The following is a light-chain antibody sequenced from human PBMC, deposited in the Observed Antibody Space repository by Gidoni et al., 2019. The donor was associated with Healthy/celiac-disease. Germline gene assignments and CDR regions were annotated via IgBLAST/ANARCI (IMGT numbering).Light chain of an antibody. J-gene: IGKJ2*01. V-gene: IGKV1-39*01. CDR2: AAS. CDR3: QQSYSTSYT. CDR1: QSISSY. Sequence: QMTQSPSSLSASVGDRVTITCRASQSISSYLNWYQQKPGKAPKLLIYAASSLQSGVPSRFSGSGSGTDFTLTISSLQPEDFATYYCQQSYSTSYTFXQXTKLEIK.